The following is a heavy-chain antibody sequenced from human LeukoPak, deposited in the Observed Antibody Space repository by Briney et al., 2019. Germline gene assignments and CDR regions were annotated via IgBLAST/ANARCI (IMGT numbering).Heavy chain of an antibody. CDR3: ARQPTYYDFWSGYSGHYYYYMDV. D-gene: IGHD3-3*01. V-gene: IGHV4-39*07. Sequence: SETLSLTCTVSGGSISSSSYYWGWIRQPPGKGLEWIGSIYYSGSTYYNPSLKSPVTISVDTSKNQFSLKLSSVTAADTAVYYCARQPTYYDFWSGYSGHYYYYMDVWGKGTTVTVSS. J-gene: IGHJ6*03. CDR2: IYYSGST. CDR1: GGSISSSSYY.